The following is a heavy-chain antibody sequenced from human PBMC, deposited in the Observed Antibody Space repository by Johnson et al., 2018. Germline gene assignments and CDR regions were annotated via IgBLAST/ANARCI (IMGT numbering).Heavy chain of an antibody. CDR2: ISNTAITM. CDR3: AAYYYGAFDV. D-gene: IGHD3-10*01. J-gene: IGHJ3*01. CDR1: GFTFTDYY. V-gene: IGHV3-11*01. Sequence: VELVEAGGGLVEPGGSLGLSCAPSGFTFTDYYMTWIRQAPGKGLEWISFISNTAITMYYADSVRGRFTISRDNAKNSLFLHMDSLRPEDTAVYYCAAYYYGAFDVWGQGTLVTVSS.